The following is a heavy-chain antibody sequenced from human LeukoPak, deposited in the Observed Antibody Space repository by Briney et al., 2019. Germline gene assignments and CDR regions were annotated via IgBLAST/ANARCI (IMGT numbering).Heavy chain of an antibody. CDR2: ISGSGGST. V-gene: IGHV3-23*01. CDR3: EKLDSSGWPTLDY. D-gene: IGHD6-19*01. CDR1: GFTFSSYA. Sequence: HSGGSLRLSCAASGFTFSSYAMSWVRQAPGKGLEWVSAISGSGGSTYYADSVKGRFTISRDNSKNTLYLQMNSLRAEDTAVYYCEKLDSSGWPTLDYWGQATLVSV. J-gene: IGHJ4*02.